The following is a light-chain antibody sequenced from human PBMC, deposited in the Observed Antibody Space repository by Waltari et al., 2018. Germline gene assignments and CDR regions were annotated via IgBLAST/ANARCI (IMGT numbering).Light chain of an antibody. CDR3: CSYAGSFTWV. J-gene: IGLJ3*02. V-gene: IGLV2-23*02. CDR1: NSDVGRYNL. CDR2: DVT. Sequence: QSAPPQPASVSGSPGQSITISCTGTNSDVGRYNLVSWYQQHPDKAPKLIIYDVTERPSGISDRLSGSKTGNTASLTISGLQAEDEADYYCCSYAGSFTWVFGGGTKLTVL.